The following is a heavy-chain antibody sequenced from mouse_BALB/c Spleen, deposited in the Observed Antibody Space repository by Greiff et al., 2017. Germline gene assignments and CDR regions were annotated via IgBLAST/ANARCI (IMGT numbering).Heavy chain of an antibody. J-gene: IGHJ3*01. CDR2: ISYSGST. V-gene: IGHV3-8*02. Sequence: DVKLQESGPSLVKPSQTLSLTCSVTGDSITSGYWNWIRKFPGNKLEYMGYISYSGSTYYNPSLKSRISITRDTSKNQYYLQLNSVTTEDTATYYCARRDYGSGGFAYWGQGTLVTVSA. D-gene: IGHD1-1*01. CDR3: ARRDYGSGGFAY. CDR1: GDSITSGY.